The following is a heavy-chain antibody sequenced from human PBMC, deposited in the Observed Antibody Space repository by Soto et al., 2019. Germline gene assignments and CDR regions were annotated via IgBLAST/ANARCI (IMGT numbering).Heavy chain of an antibody. Sequence: ASVKVSCKASGYTFTSYYMHWVRQAPGQGLEWMGIINPSGGSTSYAQKFQGRVTMTRDTSTSTVYMELSSLRSEDTAVYYCARAPHSYNWNDVADDAFDIWGQGTMVTVSS. CDR2: INPSGGST. D-gene: IGHD1-20*01. CDR3: ARAPHSYNWNDVADDAFDI. CDR1: GYTFTSYY. V-gene: IGHV1-46*03. J-gene: IGHJ3*02.